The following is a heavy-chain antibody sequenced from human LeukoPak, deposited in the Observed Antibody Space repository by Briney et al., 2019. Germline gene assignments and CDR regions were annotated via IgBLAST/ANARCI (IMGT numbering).Heavy chain of an antibody. D-gene: IGHD3-16*02. CDR1: GFTFSSHG. CDR2: ISYDGSNK. CDR3: AKGPKTTYYDYVWGSYRYSSY. Sequence: GGSLRLSCAASGFTFSSHGMHWVRQAPGKGLEWVAVISYDGSNKYYADSVKGRFTISRDNSKNTLYLQMNSLRAEDTAVYYCAKGPKTTYYDYVWGSYRYSSYWGQGTLVTVSS. J-gene: IGHJ4*02. V-gene: IGHV3-30*18.